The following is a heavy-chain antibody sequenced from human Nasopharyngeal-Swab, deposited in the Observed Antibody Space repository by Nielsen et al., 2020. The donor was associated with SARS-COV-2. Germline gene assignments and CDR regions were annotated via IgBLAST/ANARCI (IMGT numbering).Heavy chain of an antibody. Sequence: GASLNTSCAASCFGVSTNYMSWVRQAPGKGLEWMSVIHPGGSTNYADSVKGRFTISRDYSKNTLYLQMNSLRVEDTAIYYCARGADVYCSGGSCYSEYYYYMDVWGRGTTVTVSS. J-gene: IGHJ6*03. D-gene: IGHD2-15*01. CDR3: ARGADVYCSGGSCYSEYYYYMDV. CDR1: CFGVSTNY. CDR2: IHPGGST. V-gene: IGHV3-66*01.